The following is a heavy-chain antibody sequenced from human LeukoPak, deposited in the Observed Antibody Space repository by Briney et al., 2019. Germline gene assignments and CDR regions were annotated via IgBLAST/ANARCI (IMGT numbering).Heavy chain of an antibody. Sequence: GGSLRLSCVASGFTFSSYAMSWVRQAPARGLEWVASLRGDGSTFYADSVKGRFTLSRDESRNTVYLQLTYLRVGDTAVYYCAKASWVSSADAVLWGQGTPVTVSS. J-gene: IGHJ4*02. CDR1: GFTFSSYA. CDR3: AKASWVSSADAVL. CDR2: LRGDGST. D-gene: IGHD3-16*01. V-gene: IGHV3-23*01.